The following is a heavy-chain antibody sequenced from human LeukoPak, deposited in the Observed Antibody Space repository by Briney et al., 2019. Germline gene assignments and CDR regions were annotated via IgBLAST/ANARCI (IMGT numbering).Heavy chain of an antibody. CDR1: GYTFTGYY. CDR2: INPNSGGT. CDR3: ARNVDTANGEYYFDY. J-gene: IGHJ4*02. V-gene: IGHV1-2*02. D-gene: IGHD5-18*01. Sequence: ASVKVSCKASGYTFTGYYMHWVRQAPGQGLEWMGWINPNSGGTNYAQKFQGRVTMTRDTSISTAYMELSRLRSGDTAVYYCARNVDTANGEYYFDYWGQGTLVTVSS.